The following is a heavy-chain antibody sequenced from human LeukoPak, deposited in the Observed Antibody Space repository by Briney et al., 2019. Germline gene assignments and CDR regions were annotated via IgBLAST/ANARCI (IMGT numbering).Heavy chain of an antibody. V-gene: IGHV1-46*01. CDR2: ISPSGGST. J-gene: IGHJ6*03. CDR3: ARDIPLGEWLYESRPGYYMGV. CDR1: GYTFTSNY. Sequence: ASVKVSCKAFGYTFTSNYMHWVRQAPGQGPEWMGVISPSGGSTTYAQKFQGRVTMTRDMSTSTVYMELSSLRSEDTAVYYCARDIPLGEWLYESRPGYYMGVWGKGTTVTVSS. D-gene: IGHD3-3*01.